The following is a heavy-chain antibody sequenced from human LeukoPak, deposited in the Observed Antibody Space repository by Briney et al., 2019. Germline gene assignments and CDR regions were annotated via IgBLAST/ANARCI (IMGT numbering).Heavy chain of an antibody. J-gene: IGHJ4*02. Sequence: GGSLRLSCAASGFTFSSYSMNWVRQAPGKGLEWVSSISSSSSYIYYADSVKGRFTISRDNAKNSLYLQMNSLRAEDTAVYYCARVSSDDNSGYYNNYFDYWGQGTLVTVSS. D-gene: IGHD3-22*01. CDR1: GFTFSSYS. V-gene: IGHV3-21*01. CDR3: ARVSSDDNSGYYNNYFDY. CDR2: ISSSSSYI.